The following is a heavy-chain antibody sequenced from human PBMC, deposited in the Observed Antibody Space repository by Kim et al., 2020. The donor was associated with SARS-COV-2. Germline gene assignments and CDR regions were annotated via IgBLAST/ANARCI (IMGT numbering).Heavy chain of an antibody. CDR1: GGSIDNYY. V-gene: IGHV4-59*13. D-gene: IGHD3-10*01. J-gene: IGHJ4*02. CDR2: VYYNGFT. CDR3: ARGGWYYGSGSRNFDY. Sequence: SETLSLTCTVSGGSIDNYYWNWLRQPPGRGLEWIGYVYYNGFTLYNPPLKSRVTISVDTSKNHFSLKINALTTADTAVYYCARGGWYYGSGSRNFDYWGRGTLVPVSS.